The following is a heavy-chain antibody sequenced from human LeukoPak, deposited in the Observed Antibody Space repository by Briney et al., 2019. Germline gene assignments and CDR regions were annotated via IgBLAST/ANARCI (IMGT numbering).Heavy chain of an antibody. CDR1: GFTFSSYW. CDR2: INTGGSST. J-gene: IGHJ4*02. D-gene: IGHD4-11*01. CDR3: ARSNQADDY. Sequence: GGSLRLSCAGSGFTFSSYWMHWVRQVPGKGLVWVSRINTGGSSTTYADSVKGRFTISRDNAKNTLYLQMNSLRAEDTAVYYCARSNQADDYWGQGTLVTVSS. V-gene: IGHV3-74*01.